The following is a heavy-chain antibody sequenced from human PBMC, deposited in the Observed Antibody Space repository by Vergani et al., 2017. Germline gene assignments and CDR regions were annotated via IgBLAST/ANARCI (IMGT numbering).Heavy chain of an antibody. Sequence: QVQLQESGPGLVKPSQTLSLTCTVSGGSISSGDYYWSWIRQPPGKGLEWIGYIYYSGSTYYNPSLRSRVTISVDTSKNQFSLKLSSVTAADTAVYYCARGGPPGSSDWLVYYDYGMDVWGQGTTVTVSS. D-gene: IGHD6-19*01. CDR1: GGSISSGDYY. J-gene: IGHJ6*02. V-gene: IGHV4-30-4*08. CDR2: IYYSGST. CDR3: ARGGPPGSSDWLVYYDYGMDV.